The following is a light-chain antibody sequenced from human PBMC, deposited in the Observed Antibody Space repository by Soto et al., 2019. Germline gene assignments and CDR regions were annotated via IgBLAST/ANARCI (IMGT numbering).Light chain of an antibody. Sequence: QSALTQPPSTSGSPGQSVTSSCTGTSSGVGGYNFVSWYQQHPGKAPKLLIYEVTKRPSGVPDRFSGSKSGNTASLTVSGLQAEDEADSYCSSYVGDNNYVFGSGTKVTVL. CDR3: SSYVGDNNYV. J-gene: IGLJ1*01. V-gene: IGLV2-8*01. CDR1: SSGVGGYNF. CDR2: EVT.